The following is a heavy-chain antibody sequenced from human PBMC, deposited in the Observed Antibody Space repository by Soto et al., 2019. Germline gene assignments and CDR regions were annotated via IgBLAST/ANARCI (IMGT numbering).Heavy chain of an antibody. CDR2: IIPIFGTA. CDR1: GCTFSSYA. D-gene: IGHD2-21*01. Sequence: ASVKVSCKASGCTFSSYAISWVRQAPGQGLEWMGGIIPIFGTANYAQKFQGRVTITADESTSTAYMELSSLRSEDTAVYYCARQQTFFIRTRYYYYYGMDVWGQGTTVTVSS. V-gene: IGHV1-69*13. J-gene: IGHJ6*02. CDR3: ARQQTFFIRTRYYYYYGMDV.